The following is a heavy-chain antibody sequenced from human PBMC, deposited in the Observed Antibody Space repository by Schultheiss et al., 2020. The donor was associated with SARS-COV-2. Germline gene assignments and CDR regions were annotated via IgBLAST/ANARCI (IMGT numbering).Heavy chain of an antibody. CDR1: GFTFSSYG. CDR3: ARDAVPAPQDLNYYYYYYMDV. V-gene: IGHV3-33*01. CDR2: IWYDGSNK. J-gene: IGHJ6*03. Sequence: GGSLRLSCAASGFTFSSYGMHWVRQAPGKGLEWVAVIWYDGSNKYYADSVKGRFTISRDNSKNTLYLQMNSLRAEDTAVYYCARDAVPAPQDLNYYYYYYMDVWGKGTTVTVAS. D-gene: IGHD2-2*01.